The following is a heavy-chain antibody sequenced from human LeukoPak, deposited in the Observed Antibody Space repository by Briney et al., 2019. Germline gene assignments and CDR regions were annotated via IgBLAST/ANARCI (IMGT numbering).Heavy chain of an antibody. J-gene: IGHJ4*02. Sequence: GGSLRLSCAASGFTFSSYSMNWVRQAPGKGLEWVSYISSSSTVMYYADSVKGRFTISRDNAKNSLYLQMNSLRDEDTAVYYCARDPLVLAHYFDYWGQRTLVTVSS. D-gene: IGHD6-13*01. CDR2: ISSSSTVM. CDR3: ARDPLVLAHYFDY. CDR1: GFTFSSYS. V-gene: IGHV3-48*02.